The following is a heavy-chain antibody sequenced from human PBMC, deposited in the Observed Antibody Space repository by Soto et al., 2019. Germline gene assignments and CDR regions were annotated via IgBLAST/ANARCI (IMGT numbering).Heavy chain of an antibody. CDR2: IYYSGST. D-gene: IGHD4-4*01. CDR1: GGSISSGDYY. V-gene: IGHV4-30-4*01. Sequence: SETLSLTCTVSGGSISSGDYYWSWIRQPPGKGLEWIGYIYYSGSTYYNPSLKSRVTISVDTSKNQFSLKLSSVTAADTAVYYCARELSDYSNLWFDPWGQGTLVTVS. CDR3: ARELSDYSNLWFDP. J-gene: IGHJ5*02.